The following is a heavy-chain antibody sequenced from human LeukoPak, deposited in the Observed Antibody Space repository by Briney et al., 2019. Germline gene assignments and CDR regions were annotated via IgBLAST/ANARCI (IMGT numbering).Heavy chain of an antibody. J-gene: IGHJ4*02. Sequence: GGSLRLSCAASGFTFSSYSVNWVRQAPGKGLEWVSSISSSSSYIYYADSVKGRFTISRDNAKNSLYLQMNSLRAEDTAVYYCARERGTVAASSDYWGQGTLVTVSS. CDR3: ARERGTVAASSDY. V-gene: IGHV3-21*01. CDR2: ISSSSSYI. D-gene: IGHD2-15*01. CDR1: GFTFSSYS.